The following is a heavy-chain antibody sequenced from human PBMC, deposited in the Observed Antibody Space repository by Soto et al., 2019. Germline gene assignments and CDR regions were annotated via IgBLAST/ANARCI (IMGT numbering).Heavy chain of an antibody. V-gene: IGHV3-74*01. CDR3: AKDSSSVWDY. J-gene: IGHJ4*02. D-gene: IGHD6-6*01. Sequence: EVQLVESGGGSIRPGGSLRLSCAASGFSFSTYWMHWVRQVPGKGLEWVSRINDDGHSAIYADSVKGRFTISRDNARNTLYVQMNSLRAEDTAVYYCAKDSSSVWDYWGQGTLVTVSS. CDR1: GFSFSTYW. CDR2: INDDGHSA.